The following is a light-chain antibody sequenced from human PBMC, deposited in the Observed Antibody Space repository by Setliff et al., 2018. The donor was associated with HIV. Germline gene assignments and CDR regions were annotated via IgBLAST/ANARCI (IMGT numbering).Light chain of an antibody. CDR2: RNN. CDR1: SSNIGSNY. V-gene: IGLV1-47*01. CDR3: AAWDDSLSGHWV. Sequence: QSVLTQPPSASGTPGQRVTISCSGSSSNIGSNYVYWYQQLPGTAPKLLIYRNNQRPSGVPDRSSGSKSDTSASLAISGLRSEDEADYYCAAWDDSLSGHWVFGGGTKVTVL. J-gene: IGLJ3*02.